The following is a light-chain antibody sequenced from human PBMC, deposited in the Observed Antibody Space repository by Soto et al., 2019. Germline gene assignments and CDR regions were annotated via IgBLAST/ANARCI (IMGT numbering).Light chain of an antibody. V-gene: IGKV3-15*01. CDR1: QSVSST. CDR3: QQYNNWPPWT. J-gene: IGKJ1*01. CDR2: GAS. Sequence: EIVMTQSPATLSVSPGERATLSCRASQSVSSTLAWYQQKPGQAPRLLIYGASTMATGIPARFRGSGSGTEFTLNITSLQSEDFAVYYCQQYNNWPPWTFGQWTKVDIK.